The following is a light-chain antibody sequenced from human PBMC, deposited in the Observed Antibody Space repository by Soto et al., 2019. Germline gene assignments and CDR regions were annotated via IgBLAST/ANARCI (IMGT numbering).Light chain of an antibody. CDR1: QSVSSN. Sequence: EIVLAQSPGTLSLSPGEGATLSCRASQSVSSNLAWYQQKPGQAPRLLIYGASTRATGIPARFSGRGSGTEVTLTIRRLQSEDFAVYYCQQYNNWPPGTFGQGTKVDIK. CDR3: QQYNNWPPGT. V-gene: IGKV3-15*01. CDR2: GAS. J-gene: IGKJ1*01.